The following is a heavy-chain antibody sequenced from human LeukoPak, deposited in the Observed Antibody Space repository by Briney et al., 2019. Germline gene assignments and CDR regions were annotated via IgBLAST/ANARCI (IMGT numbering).Heavy chain of an antibody. Sequence: KPSETLSLTCTVSGDSISSSSYYCGWIRQPPGKGLEWIGSIYYSGSTYYNPSLKSRVTISVDTSKNQFSLKVSSVTAADTAVYYCARQMVAYGDYVMDYWGQGSLVTVSS. V-gene: IGHV4-39*01. J-gene: IGHJ4*02. CDR1: GDSISSSSYY. D-gene: IGHD4-17*01. CDR2: IYYSGST. CDR3: ARQMVAYGDYVMDY.